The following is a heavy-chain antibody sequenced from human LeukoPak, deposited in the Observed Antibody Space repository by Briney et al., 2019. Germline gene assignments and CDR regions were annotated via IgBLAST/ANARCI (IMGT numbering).Heavy chain of an antibody. J-gene: IGHJ3*02. CDR1: GFTFSSNG. D-gene: IGHD1-14*01. CDR2: ISYDGRTK. Sequence: GESLRLSCAASGFTFSSNGMHWVRQAPGKGLEWVAVISYDGRTKYYAHSVKGRFTVSRDNSKNTLYLQMNSLRAEDTAVYYCAKELLSSPTAEDAFDIWGQGTMVTV. V-gene: IGHV3-30*18. CDR3: AKELLSSPTAEDAFDI.